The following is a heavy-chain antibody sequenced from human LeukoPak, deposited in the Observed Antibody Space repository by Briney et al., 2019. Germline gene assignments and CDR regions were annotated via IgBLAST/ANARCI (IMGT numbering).Heavy chain of an antibody. CDR1: GGSISSSSYY. CDR2: IYYSGST. Sequence: SETLSLTCTVSGGSISSSSYYWGWIRQPPGKGLEWIGSIYYSGSTYYNPSLKSRVTISVDTSKNQFSLKLSSVTAADTAVYYCVNCGLSGATDYWGQGTLVTVSS. J-gene: IGHJ4*02. CDR3: VNCGLSGATDY. D-gene: IGHD3-16*02. V-gene: IGHV4-39*07.